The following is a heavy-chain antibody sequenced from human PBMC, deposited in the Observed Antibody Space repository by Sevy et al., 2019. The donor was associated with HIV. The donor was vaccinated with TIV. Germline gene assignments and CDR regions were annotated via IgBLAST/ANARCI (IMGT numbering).Heavy chain of an antibody. CDR3: TIDSGYDPNYVPGHY. D-gene: IGHD4-4*01. Sequence: GGSLRLSCAASGFTFNTHAMHWVRQAPGKGLEWVAVISYAGSATYYTDSVKGRFTISRDNSKNKLYLEMTSLRVEDTAVYYCTIDSGYDPNYVPGHYWCQGTPVTVSS. CDR2: ISYAGSAT. CDR1: GFTFNTHA. V-gene: IGHV3-30*04. J-gene: IGHJ4*02.